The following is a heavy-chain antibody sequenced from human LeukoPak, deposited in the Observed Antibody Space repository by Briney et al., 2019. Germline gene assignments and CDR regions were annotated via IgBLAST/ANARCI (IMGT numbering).Heavy chain of an antibody. J-gene: IGHJ4*02. CDR2: IYYSGST. V-gene: IGHV4-38-2*02. CDR3: AVRYSSGFIDY. CDR1: GYSINSGYY. D-gene: IGHD6-19*01. Sequence: SETLSLTCTVSGYSINSGYYWGWIRQPPGKGLEWIGYIYYSGSTNYNPSLKSRVTISVDTSKNQFSLKLSSVTAADTAVYYCAVRYSSGFIDYWGQGTLVTVSS.